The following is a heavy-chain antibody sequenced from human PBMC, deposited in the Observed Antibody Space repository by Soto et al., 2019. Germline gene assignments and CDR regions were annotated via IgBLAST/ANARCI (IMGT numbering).Heavy chain of an antibody. CDR2: ISGSGGCT. CDR3: EGSSYGYYYGMDV. D-gene: IGHD6-6*01. V-gene: IGHV3-23*01. J-gene: IGHJ6*02. CDR1: GFSFSSYA. Sequence: EVQLLESGGGLVQPGGFLRLSCAASGFSFSSYAMSWVRQAPGKGLEWVSAISGSGGCTYYADSVKGRYTISRTNPENTLYLQMNSLRAEDTAVYYCEGSSYGYYYGMDVWGQGTTVTVFS.